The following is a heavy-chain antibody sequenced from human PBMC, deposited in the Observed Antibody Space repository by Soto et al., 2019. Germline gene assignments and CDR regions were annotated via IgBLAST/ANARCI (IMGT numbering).Heavy chain of an antibody. CDR1: GYTFTSYG. V-gene: IGHV1-18*04. CDR2: ISAYNGNT. D-gene: IGHD2-15*01. CDR3: ARESAAYCSGGSCYSDYYYYGMDV. Sequence: QVQLVQSGAEVKKPGASVKVSCKASGYTFTSYGISWVRQAPGQGLEWMGWISAYNGNTNYAQKLQGRVTMTTDTSTSTASMELRSLRADDTAVYYCARESAAYCSGGSCYSDYYYYGMDVWGQGTTVTVSS. J-gene: IGHJ6*02.